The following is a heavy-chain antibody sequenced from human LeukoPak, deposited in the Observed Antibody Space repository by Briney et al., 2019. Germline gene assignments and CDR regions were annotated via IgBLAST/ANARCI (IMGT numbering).Heavy chain of an antibody. CDR2: IWYDGSNK. D-gene: IGHD3-22*01. CDR1: GFTFSSYG. J-gene: IGHJ5*02. Sequence: GGSLRLSCAASGFTFSSYGMHWVRQAPGKGLEGVAVIWYDGSNKYYADSVKGRFTISRDNSKNTLYLQMNSLRAEDTAVYYCARGKVSRYYDSSGSWWFDPWGQGTLVTVSS. CDR3: ARGKVSRYYDSSGSWWFDP. V-gene: IGHV3-33*01.